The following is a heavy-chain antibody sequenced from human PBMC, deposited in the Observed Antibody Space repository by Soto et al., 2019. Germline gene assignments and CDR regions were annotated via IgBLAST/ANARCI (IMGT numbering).Heavy chain of an antibody. CDR1: GYTFTSYG. J-gene: IGHJ4*02. D-gene: IGHD6-13*01. V-gene: IGHV1-18*01. CDR3: ARDLAAAGPFDY. CDR2: ISAYNGNT. Sequence: QVQLVQSGAEVKKPGASVKVSCKASGYTFTSYGISWVRQAPGQGLVWMGWISAYNGNTNYAQKLQGRFTMTTDTSTNTAYRARRSLRSDDTAVYYWARDLAAAGPFDYWGQGTLVTVSS.